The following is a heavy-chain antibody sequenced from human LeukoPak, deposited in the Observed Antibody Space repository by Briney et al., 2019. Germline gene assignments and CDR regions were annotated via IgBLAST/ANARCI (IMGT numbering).Heavy chain of an antibody. Sequence: ASEKVSCKASGYTFTSYGISWVRQAPGQGLEWMGWISAYNGNTNYAQKLQGRVTMTTDTSTSTAYMELRSLRSDDTAVYYCAREMTAAAGTYYYYYYMDVWGKGTTVTVSS. CDR1: GYTFTSYG. J-gene: IGHJ6*03. CDR2: ISAYNGNT. D-gene: IGHD6-13*01. CDR3: AREMTAAAGTYYYYYYMDV. V-gene: IGHV1-18*01.